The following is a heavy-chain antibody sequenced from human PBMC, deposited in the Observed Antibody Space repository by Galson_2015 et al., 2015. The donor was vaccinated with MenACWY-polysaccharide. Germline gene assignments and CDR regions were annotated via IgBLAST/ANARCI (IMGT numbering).Heavy chain of an antibody. Sequence: SLRLSCAASGFTFSSYAMSWVRQAPGKGLEWVSAISGSGGSTYYADSVKGRFTISRDNSKNTLYLQMNSLRAEDTAVYYCAKVNCSSTSCPRIGWFDPWGQGTLVTVSS. CDR2: ISGSGGST. V-gene: IGHV3-23*01. CDR3: AKVNCSSTSCPRIGWFDP. D-gene: IGHD2-2*01. CDR1: GFTFSSYA. J-gene: IGHJ5*02.